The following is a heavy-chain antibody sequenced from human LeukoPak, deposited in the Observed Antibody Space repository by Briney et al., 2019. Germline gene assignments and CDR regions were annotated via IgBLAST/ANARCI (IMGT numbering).Heavy chain of an antibody. CDR3: TREPWGAKGAAWGMDV. CDR1: GFTFSSYG. D-gene: IGHD1-26*01. Sequence: GGSLRLSCAASGFTFSSYGMHWVRQAPGKGLEWVAFIRYDGSNKYYADSVKGRFTISRDISKNTLYLQMDSLRAEDTAVYYCTREPWGAKGAAWGMDVWGQGTTVTVSS. V-gene: IGHV3-30*02. CDR2: IRYDGSNK. J-gene: IGHJ6*02.